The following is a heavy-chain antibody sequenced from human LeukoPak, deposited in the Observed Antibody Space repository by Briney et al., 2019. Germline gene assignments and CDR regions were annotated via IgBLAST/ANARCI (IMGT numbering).Heavy chain of an antibody. V-gene: IGHV4-39*01. CDR2: IYYSGST. CDR1: GGSISSSSYY. D-gene: IGHD6-19*01. J-gene: IGHJ4*02. CDR3: ARSYSSGWSPPDY. Sequence: SETLSLTCTVSGGSISSSSYYWGWIRQPPGKGLEWIGSIYYSGSTYCNPSLKSRVTISVDTSKNQFSLKLSSVTAADTAVYYCARSYSSGWSPPDYWGQGTLVTVSS.